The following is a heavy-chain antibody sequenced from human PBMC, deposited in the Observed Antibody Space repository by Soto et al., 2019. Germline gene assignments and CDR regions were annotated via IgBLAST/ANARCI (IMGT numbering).Heavy chain of an antibody. V-gene: IGHV5-51*01. CDR3: ATTETYYYGSGNYYYSCGMDV. CDR1: GYSFTSYW. D-gene: IGHD3-10*01. Sequence: GESLKISCKGSGYSFTSYWIGWVRQMPGKGLEWMGIIYPGDSDTRYSPSFQGQVTISADKSISTAYLQWSSLKASDTAMYYCATTETYYYGSGNYYYSCGMDVWGQGTTVTVSS. CDR2: IYPGDSDT. J-gene: IGHJ6*02.